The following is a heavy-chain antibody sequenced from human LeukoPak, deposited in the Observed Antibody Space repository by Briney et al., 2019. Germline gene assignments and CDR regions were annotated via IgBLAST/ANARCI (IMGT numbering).Heavy chain of an antibody. J-gene: IGHJ4*02. D-gene: IGHD3-3*01. Sequence: GGSLRLSCAASGFTFSSYGMHWVRQVPGKGLEWVAVIWYDGSNKYYADSVKGRFTISRDNSKNTLYLQMNSLRAEDTAVYYCARDGGGYYDFWSGYYTISPYFDCWGQGTLVTVSS. CDR3: ARDGGGYYDFWSGYYTISPYFDC. CDR2: IWYDGSNK. V-gene: IGHV3-33*01. CDR1: GFTFSSYG.